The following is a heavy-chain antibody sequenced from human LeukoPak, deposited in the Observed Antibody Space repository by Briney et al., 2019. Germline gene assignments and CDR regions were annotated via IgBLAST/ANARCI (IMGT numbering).Heavy chain of an antibody. J-gene: IGHJ4*02. CDR1: GGSISSGGYY. CDR3: ARDTSSGFDY. Sequence: SQTLSLTCTVSGGSISSGGYYWSWIRQHPGKGLEWIGYIYYSGSTNYNPSLKSRVTISVDTSKNQFSLKLSSVTAADTAVYYCARDTSSGFDYWGQGTLVTVSS. V-gene: IGHV4-61*08. CDR2: IYYSGST. D-gene: IGHD3-22*01.